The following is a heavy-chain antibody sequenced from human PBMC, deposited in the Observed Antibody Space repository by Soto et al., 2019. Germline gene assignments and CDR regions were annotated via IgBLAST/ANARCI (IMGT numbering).Heavy chain of an antibody. J-gene: IGHJ4*02. CDR3: VRDSPIGSTYSGYDGIDY. V-gene: IGHV1-69*08. D-gene: IGHD5-12*01. Sequence: QVQLVQSGAEVKKPGSSVKVSCKASGGTFSNDIITWVRQAPGQGLEWMGRIIPLLDIANYAQKFQGRVTINADKSPSTAYMELNSLRSEDTAVYYCVRDSPIGSTYSGYDGIDYWGQGTLVTVSS. CDR2: IIPLLDIA. CDR1: GGTFSNDI.